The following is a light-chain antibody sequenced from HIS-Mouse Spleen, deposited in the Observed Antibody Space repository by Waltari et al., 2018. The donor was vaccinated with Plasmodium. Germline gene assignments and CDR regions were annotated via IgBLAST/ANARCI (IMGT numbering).Light chain of an antibody. CDR2: AAS. Sequence: DIQLTQSPSFLSASVGDIVTITCRASQGISSYLAWYQQKPGNAPKLLIYAASTLQSGVPSRFSGSGSGTEFTLTISSLQPEDFATYYCQQLNSYPITFGQGTRLEIK. V-gene: IGKV1-9*01. CDR1: QGISSY. CDR3: QQLNSYPIT. J-gene: IGKJ5*01.